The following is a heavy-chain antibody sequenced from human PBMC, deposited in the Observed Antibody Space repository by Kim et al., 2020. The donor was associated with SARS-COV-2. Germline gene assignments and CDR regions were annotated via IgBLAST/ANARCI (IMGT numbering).Heavy chain of an antibody. J-gene: IGHJ4*02. V-gene: IGHV3-64D*06. CDR2: ISSNGGST. CDR3: VKDYKGRLSAQEWELQPTYYFDY. Sequence: GGSLRLSCSASGFTFSSYAMHWVRQAPGKGLEYVSAISSNGGSTYYADSVKGRFTISRDNSKNTLYLKMSSLRAEDTAVYYCVKDYKGRLSAQEWELQPTYYFDYWGQGTLVTVSS. D-gene: IGHD1-26*01. CDR1: GFTFSSYA.